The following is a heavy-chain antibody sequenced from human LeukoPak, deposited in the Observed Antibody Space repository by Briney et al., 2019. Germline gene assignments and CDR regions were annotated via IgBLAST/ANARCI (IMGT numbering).Heavy chain of an antibody. CDR2: IIPILGIT. Sequence: SVKVSCKASGSTFTNSAINCVRQAPGQGLEWMGRIIPILGITNYAQKFQGRVTITADKSTSTAYMELSSLRSEDTAVYSCAIERYDSSGYDAFDNWGQGTMVTVSS. J-gene: IGHJ3*02. D-gene: IGHD3-22*01. V-gene: IGHV1-69*04. CDR3: AIERYDSSGYDAFDN. CDR1: GSTFTNSA.